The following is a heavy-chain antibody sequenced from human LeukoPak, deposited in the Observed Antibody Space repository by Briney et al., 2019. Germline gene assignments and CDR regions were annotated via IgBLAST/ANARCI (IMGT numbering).Heavy chain of an antibody. CDR3: ARALRGLYDSSGYDY. V-gene: IGHV1-8*03. D-gene: IGHD3-22*01. J-gene: IGHJ4*02. CDR2: INPNSGNT. Sequence: GASVKVSCKASGYTFTSYDINWVRQATGQGLEWMGWINPNSGNTGYAQKFRGRVTITRNTSISTAYMELSSLRSEDTAVYYCARALRGLYDSSGYDYWGQGTLVTVSS. CDR1: GYTFTSYD.